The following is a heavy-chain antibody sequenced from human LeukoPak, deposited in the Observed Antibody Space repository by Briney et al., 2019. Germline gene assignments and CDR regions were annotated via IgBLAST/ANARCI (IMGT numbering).Heavy chain of an antibody. V-gene: IGHV3-7*01. J-gene: IGHJ6*02. CDR1: GFTFSSYW. CDR3: ARDRHYDILSGFHNYYGMDV. D-gene: IGHD3-9*01. Sequence: GGSLRLSCAASGFTFSSYWMTWVRQAPGKGLEWVANIKQDGSEKNYVESVKGRFTISRDNAMNSLYLQMNSLGVEDTAVYYCARDRHYDILSGFHNYYGMDVWGQGTTVTVSS. CDR2: IKQDGSEK.